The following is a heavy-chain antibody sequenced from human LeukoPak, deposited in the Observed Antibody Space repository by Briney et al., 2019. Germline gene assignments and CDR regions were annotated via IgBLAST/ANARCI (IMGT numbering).Heavy chain of an antibody. CDR1: GFTFDDYG. J-gene: IGHJ6*03. V-gene: IGHV3-20*01. CDR2: INWNGGST. CDR3: ARGILENYYMDV. D-gene: IGHD1-1*01. Sequence: GGSLRLSCAASGFTFDDYGMSWVRQAPGKGLEWVSGINWNGGSTGYADSVKGRFTISRDNAKNSLYLQMNSLRAEDTALYHCARGILENYYMDVWGKGTTVTVSS.